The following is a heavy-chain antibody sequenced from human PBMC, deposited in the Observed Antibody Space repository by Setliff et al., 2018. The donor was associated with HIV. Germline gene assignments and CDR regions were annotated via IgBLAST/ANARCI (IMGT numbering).Heavy chain of an antibody. V-gene: IGHV4-34*01. Sequence: SETLSLTCAVFGESFSNYHWNWFRQPPGGGLEWIGEISHSGNTDYNSSLKSRVTISVDTSKKQFSLEMRSLTAADTAIYYCARDQRLPGVQPPYWYFDLW. CDR2: ISHSGNT. CDR3: ARDQRLPGVQPPYWYFDL. D-gene: IGHD2-2*01. CDR1: GESFSNYH. J-gene: IGHJ2*01.